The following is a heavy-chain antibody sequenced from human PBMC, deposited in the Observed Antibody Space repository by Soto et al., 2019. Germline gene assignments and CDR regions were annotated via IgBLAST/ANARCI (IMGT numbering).Heavy chain of an antibody. D-gene: IGHD5-18*01. J-gene: IGHJ4*02. Sequence: GGSLRLSCSASGFTFSSHSINWVRQAPGKGLAWVSYISGSGATKYYADSVKGRFTISRDNARNSLYLQMSSLSDEDTAVYYCARAIRGFSYVVHYWGQGTLVTVSS. CDR3: ARAIRGFSYVVHY. CDR2: ISGSGATK. V-gene: IGHV3-48*02. CDR1: GFTFSSHS.